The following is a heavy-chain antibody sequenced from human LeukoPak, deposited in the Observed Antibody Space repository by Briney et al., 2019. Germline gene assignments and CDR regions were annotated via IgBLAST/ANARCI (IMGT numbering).Heavy chain of an antibody. CDR3: AKRHGDYFDY. V-gene: IGHV3-23*01. Sequence: GASLRLSCAASGFPFSSYAMSWVRNPPGKGLECISTISDSFRITDDADSVKGRFTISRDNSKNTLYLQMNTLRAEDTAVYYCAKRHGDYFDYWGQGTLVTVSS. CDR2: ISDSFRIT. CDR1: GFPFSSYA. J-gene: IGHJ4*02. D-gene: IGHD4-17*01.